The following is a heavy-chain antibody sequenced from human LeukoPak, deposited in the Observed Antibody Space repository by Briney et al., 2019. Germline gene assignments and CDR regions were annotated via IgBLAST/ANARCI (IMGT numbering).Heavy chain of an antibody. CDR2: ISGSGGST. J-gene: IGHJ5*02. D-gene: IGHD2-2*01. CDR1: GFTFNNYA. CDR3: AKDRGVIVPAGMAT. V-gene: IGHV3-23*01. Sequence: GGFLRLSCAASGFTFNNYAMSWVRQAPGKGLEWVSVISGSGGSTYYADSVKGRFTISRDNSKNTLYLQMNSLGAEETAVYYCAKDRGVIVPAGMATWGQGTLVTVSS.